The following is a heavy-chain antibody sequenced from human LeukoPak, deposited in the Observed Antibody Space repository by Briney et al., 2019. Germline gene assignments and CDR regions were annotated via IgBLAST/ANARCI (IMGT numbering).Heavy chain of an antibody. J-gene: IGHJ4*02. V-gene: IGHV1-2*06. D-gene: IGHD2-15*01. CDR3: ARVRYCSGGSCGKIRSEWVY. CDR2: INPNSGGT. Sequence: ASVKVSCKASGYTFTGYYMNWVQQAPGQGLEWMGRINPNSGGTNYAQKFQGRVTMTRDTSISTAYMELSRLRSDDTAVYYCARVRYCSGGSCGKIRSEWVYWGQGTLVTVSS. CDR1: GYTFTGYY.